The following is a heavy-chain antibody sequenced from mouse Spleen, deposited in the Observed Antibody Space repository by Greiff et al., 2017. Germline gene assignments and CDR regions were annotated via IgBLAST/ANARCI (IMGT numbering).Heavy chain of an antibody. V-gene: IGHV1-54*01. Sequence: QVQLQQSGAELARPGTSVKVSCKASGYAFTNYLIEWVKQRPGQGLEWIGVINPGSGGTNYNEKFKGKATLTADKSSSTAYMQLSSLTSEDSAVYFCARYGYDVVDYWGQGTTLTVSS. D-gene: IGHD2-2*01. CDR1: GYAFTNYL. CDR2: INPGSGGT. CDR3: ARYGYDVVDY. J-gene: IGHJ2*01.